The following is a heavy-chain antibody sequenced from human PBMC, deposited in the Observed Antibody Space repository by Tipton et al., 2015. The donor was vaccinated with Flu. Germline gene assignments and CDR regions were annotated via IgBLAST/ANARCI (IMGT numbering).Heavy chain of an antibody. CDR2: INQDGRRK. V-gene: IGHV3-7*01. CDR1: GFTFSDYW. D-gene: IGHD1-26*01. Sequence: SLRLSCAASGFTFSDYWTSWVRQAPGKGLEWVASINQDGRRKHYVDSVEGRFSISRDTAENSLYLQMNTVRLDDTAVYYCARLLGEATTYGYWGQGTLVTVSS. J-gene: IGHJ4*02. CDR3: ARLLGEATTYGY.